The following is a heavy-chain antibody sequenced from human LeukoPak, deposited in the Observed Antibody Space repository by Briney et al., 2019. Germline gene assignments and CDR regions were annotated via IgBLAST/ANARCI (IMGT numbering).Heavy chain of an antibody. Sequence: SETLSLTCAVYGGSFSGYYWTWIRQPPGKGLEWIGEINHSGSTNYNPSLKSRVTISVDTSKKQFSLKLSSVTAADTAVYYCARGSGWYFIWGQGTMVTVSS. V-gene: IGHV4-34*01. CDR2: INHSGST. CDR1: GGSFSGYY. CDR3: ARGSGWYFI. D-gene: IGHD6-19*01. J-gene: IGHJ3*02.